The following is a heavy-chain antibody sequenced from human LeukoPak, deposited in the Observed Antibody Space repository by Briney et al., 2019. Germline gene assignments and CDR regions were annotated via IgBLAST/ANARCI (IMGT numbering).Heavy chain of an antibody. J-gene: IGHJ1*01. CDR2: ITTSGATT. CDR3: AILRGYYDGSGYWVQ. V-gene: IGHV3-23*01. D-gene: IGHD3-22*01. Sequence: GGSLRLSCAASGFTFSSYGMSWVRQAPGKGLEWVSFITTSGATTSYADSVKGRFTISRDNPMNTLYMQMNSLRDEDTALYYCAILRGYYDGSGYWVQWGQGPLVTVSS. CDR1: GFTFSSYG.